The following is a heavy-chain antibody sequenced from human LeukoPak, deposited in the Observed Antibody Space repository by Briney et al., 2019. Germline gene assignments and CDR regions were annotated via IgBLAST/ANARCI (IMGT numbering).Heavy chain of an antibody. V-gene: IGHV1-2*02. CDR1: GYTFIGYY. Sequence: ASVKVSCKASGYTFIGYYMHWVRQAPGQGLEWMGWINPKHGDTNYAQKFQDRVSMTRDTSISTAYMNLSRLRSADTAVYYCARSPHILTGENFDYWGQGTLLTVSS. CDR3: ARSPHILTGENFDY. D-gene: IGHD3-9*01. CDR2: INPKHGDT. J-gene: IGHJ4*02.